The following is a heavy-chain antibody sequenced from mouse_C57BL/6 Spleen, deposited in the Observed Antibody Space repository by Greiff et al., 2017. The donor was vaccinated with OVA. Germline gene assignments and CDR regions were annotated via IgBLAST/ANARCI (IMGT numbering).Heavy chain of an antibody. CDR3: ARGTTVVPYYFDY. CDR1: GYTFTSYW. D-gene: IGHD1-1*01. J-gene: IGHJ2*01. CDR2: IDPSDSYT. V-gene: IGHV1-69*01. Sequence: QVQLQQSGAELVMPGASVKLSCKASGYTFTSYWMHWVKQRPGQGLEWIGEIDPSDSYTNYNQKFKGKSTLTVDKSSSTAYMQLSSLTSEDSAVYYCARGTTVVPYYFDYWGQGTTLTVSS.